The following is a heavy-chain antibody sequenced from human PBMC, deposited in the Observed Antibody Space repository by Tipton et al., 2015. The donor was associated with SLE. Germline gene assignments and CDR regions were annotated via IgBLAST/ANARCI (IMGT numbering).Heavy chain of an antibody. J-gene: IGHJ3*02. Sequence: SLRLSCAASGFTFSSYAMSWVRQAPGKGLEWVSAISGSGGSTYYADSVKGRFTISRDNPKNTLYLQMNSLRAEDTAVYYCAKDRTLRFLEWSGAFDIWGQGTMVTVSS. V-gene: IGHV3-23*01. CDR1: GFTFSSYA. D-gene: IGHD3-3*01. CDR3: AKDRTLRFLEWSGAFDI. CDR2: ISGSGGST.